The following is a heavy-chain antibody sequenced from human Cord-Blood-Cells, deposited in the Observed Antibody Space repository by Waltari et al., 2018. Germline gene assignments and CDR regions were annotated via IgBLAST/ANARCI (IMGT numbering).Heavy chain of an antibody. V-gene: IGHV3-15*01. J-gene: IGHJ4*02. CDR2: IKSKTDGGTT. D-gene: IGHD7-27*01. Sequence: EVQMVESGGGLVKPGGSLRLSCAASGSTFSNAWRSWVRQAPGKGLGWVGRIKSKTDGGTTDYAAPVKGRFTISRDDSKNTLYLQMNSLKTEDTAVYYCTTAELGRSDYWGQGTLVTVSS. CDR1: GSTFSNAW. CDR3: TTAELGRSDY.